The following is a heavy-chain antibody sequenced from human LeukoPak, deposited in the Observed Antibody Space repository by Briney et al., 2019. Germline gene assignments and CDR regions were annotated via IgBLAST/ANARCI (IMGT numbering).Heavy chain of an antibody. Sequence: PGESLRLSCAASGFTFSSYAMSWVRQAPGKGLEWVSVISGSGGRTYYADSVKGRFTISRDNSKNTLYLQMNSLRAEDTAVYYCAKDGNFGGGSPGDAFDIWGQGTMVTVSS. CDR3: AKDGNFGGGSPGDAFDI. V-gene: IGHV3-23*01. CDR2: ISGSGGRT. CDR1: GFTFSSYA. D-gene: IGHD4-23*01. J-gene: IGHJ3*02.